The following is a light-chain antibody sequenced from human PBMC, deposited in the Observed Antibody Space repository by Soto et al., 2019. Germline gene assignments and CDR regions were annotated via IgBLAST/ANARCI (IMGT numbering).Light chain of an antibody. CDR2: EGS. Sequence: QSALPQPASVSGAPGQSITISCTGTSSDVGSYNLVSLYQQHPGKAPKLMIYEGSKRPSGVSNRFSGSKSGNTASLTISGLQAEDEADYYCCSYAGSTPYVFGTGTKVTVL. CDR3: CSYAGSTPYV. J-gene: IGLJ1*01. V-gene: IGLV2-23*01. CDR1: SSDVGSYNL.